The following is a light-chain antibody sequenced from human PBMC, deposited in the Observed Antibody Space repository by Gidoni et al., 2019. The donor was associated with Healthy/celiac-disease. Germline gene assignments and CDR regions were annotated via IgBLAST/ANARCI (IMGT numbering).Light chain of an antibody. CDR2: GAS. CDR1: QSVSSSY. CDR3: QQYGSSPRYT. Sequence: IVLTQSPGTLSLSPGESATLSCRASQSVSSSYLAWYQQKPGQAPRLLIYGASSRATGIPDRFSGSGSGTDFTLTISRLETEDFAVYYCQQYGSSPRYTFGQGTKLEIK. V-gene: IGKV3-20*01. J-gene: IGKJ2*01.